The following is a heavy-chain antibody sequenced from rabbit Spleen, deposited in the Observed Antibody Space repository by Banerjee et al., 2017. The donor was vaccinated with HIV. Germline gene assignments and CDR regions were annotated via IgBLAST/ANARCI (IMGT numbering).Heavy chain of an antibody. CDR1: GFSFSSSYD. V-gene: IGHV1S40*01. CDR2: IDVGGGGTT. J-gene: IGHJ4*01. CDR3: ARDAVTSDYRTYFHL. D-gene: IGHD8-1*01. Sequence: VESGGGLVKPGASLTLTCTASGFSFSSSYDMCWVRQAPGKGLDWIACIDVGGGGTTYYASWVNGRFTISKTSSTTVTLQMTSLTAADTATYFCARDAVTSDYRTYFHLWGPGTLVTVS.